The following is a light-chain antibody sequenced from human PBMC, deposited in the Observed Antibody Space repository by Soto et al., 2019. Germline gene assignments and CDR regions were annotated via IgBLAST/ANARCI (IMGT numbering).Light chain of an antibody. CDR1: QRIATW. CDR2: GAS. CDR3: QQYHLYWT. J-gene: IGKJ1*01. V-gene: IGKV1-5*01. Sequence: DIPLTQSPSTLSASVGDRVTITCRASQRIATWLAWYQHQPGSAPKLLLYGASTLQSGVPSRFSGSVSGAEFTLTIDNLQPEDFATYYCQQYHLYWTFGPGTKVEI.